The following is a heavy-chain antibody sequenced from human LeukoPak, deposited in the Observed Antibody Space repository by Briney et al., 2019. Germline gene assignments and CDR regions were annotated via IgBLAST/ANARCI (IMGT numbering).Heavy chain of an antibody. Sequence: SETLSLTCSVSGGSMSSGSYYWTWIRQPPGKGPGWIGSIYFSGSTYYNPSLKSRVTISVDTSKNQFSLKLSSVTAADTAVYYCARDNYYGSGSYYSSYYYYYMDVWGKGTTVTVSS. D-gene: IGHD3-10*01. CDR1: GGSMSSGSYY. CDR2: IYFSGST. V-gene: IGHV4-39*07. CDR3: ARDNYYGSGSYYSSYYYYYMDV. J-gene: IGHJ6*03.